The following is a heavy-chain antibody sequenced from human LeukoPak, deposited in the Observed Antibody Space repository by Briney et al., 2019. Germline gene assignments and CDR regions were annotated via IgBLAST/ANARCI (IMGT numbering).Heavy chain of an antibody. CDR3: ARDWSQLVGYNWFDP. Sequence: ASVKVSCKASGYTFTSYGISWVRQAPGQGLEWMGWISAYNGNTNYAQKLQGRVTMTTDTSTSTAYMELRSLRSDDTAVYYCARDWSQLVGYNWFDPWGQRTLVTVSS. CDR1: GYTFTSYG. J-gene: IGHJ5*02. CDR2: ISAYNGNT. D-gene: IGHD6-6*01. V-gene: IGHV1-18*01.